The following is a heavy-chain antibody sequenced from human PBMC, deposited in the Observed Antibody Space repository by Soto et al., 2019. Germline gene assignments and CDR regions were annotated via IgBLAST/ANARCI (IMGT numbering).Heavy chain of an antibody. D-gene: IGHD1-26*01. J-gene: IGHJ6*02. CDR2: IIPIFGTA. Sequence: QVQLVQSGAEVKKPGSSVKVSCKASGGTFSSYAISWVRQAPGQGLEWMGGIIPIFGTANYAQKFQGRVTITEDESTSTAYMELSSLRSEDTAVYYCARGSGSHWATDYYYYGMDVWGQGTTVTVSS. V-gene: IGHV1-69*01. CDR1: GGTFSSYA. CDR3: ARGSGSHWATDYYYYGMDV.